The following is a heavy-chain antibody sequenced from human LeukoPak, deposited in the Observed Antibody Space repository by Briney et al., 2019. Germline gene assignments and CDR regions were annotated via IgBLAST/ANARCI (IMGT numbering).Heavy chain of an antibody. CDR1: GYTFISYD. V-gene: IGHV1-8*01. Sequence: ASVKVSCKASGYTFISYDINSVRQAPGQGLEWMGWMNPNSGNTGYAQELQGRVAMTRDTSISTAYMELSSLISDDTAVYYCTRGGTIYDTILEDPFDIWGQGTMVTVSS. CDR3: TRGGTIYDTILEDPFDI. J-gene: IGHJ3*02. CDR2: MNPNSGNT. D-gene: IGHD3-22*01.